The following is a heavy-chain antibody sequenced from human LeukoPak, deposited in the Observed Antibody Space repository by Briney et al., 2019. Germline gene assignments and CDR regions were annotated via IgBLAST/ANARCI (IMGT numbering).Heavy chain of an antibody. Sequence: GASVKVSCKTSGGTFSSYAISWVRQAPGQGLEWMGGIIPIFGTANYAQKFQGRVTITADKSTSTAYMELSSLRSEDTAMYYCARSPGYSSDWGLLYYFDYWGQGTLVTVSS. CDR2: IIPIFGTA. D-gene: IGHD6-19*01. V-gene: IGHV1-69*06. CDR1: GGTFSSYA. J-gene: IGHJ4*02. CDR3: ARSPGYSSDWGLLYYFDY.